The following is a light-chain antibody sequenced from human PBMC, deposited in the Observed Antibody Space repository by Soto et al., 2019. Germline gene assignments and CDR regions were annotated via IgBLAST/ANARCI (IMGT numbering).Light chain of an antibody. CDR3: QSYDSTLSARYV. CDR2: EVS. J-gene: IGLJ1*01. Sequence: QSALTQPASVSGSPGQSITLSCTGTSSDVGGYDYVSWYQQHPGKAPKLLIYEVSTRPPGVSDRFSGSTSGNTASLTISGLQAEDEGDYYCQSYDSTLSARYVFGTGTKLTVL. V-gene: IGLV2-14*01. CDR1: SSDVGGYDY.